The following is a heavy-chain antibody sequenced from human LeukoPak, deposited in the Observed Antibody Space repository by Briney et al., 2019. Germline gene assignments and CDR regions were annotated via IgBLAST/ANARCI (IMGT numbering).Heavy chain of an antibody. Sequence: PSETLPLTCTVSGGSFRSYYWSWIRQPPGEGLEWIAYIHNSGSTNYNPSLKSRVTISVDTSKNHFSLKLSSVTAADTAVYYCVRDWEGFNFDIWGQGTMVTVSS. CDR2: IHNSGST. V-gene: IGHV4-59*01. CDR3: VRDWEGFNFDI. CDR1: GGSFRSYY. J-gene: IGHJ3*02. D-gene: IGHD1-26*01.